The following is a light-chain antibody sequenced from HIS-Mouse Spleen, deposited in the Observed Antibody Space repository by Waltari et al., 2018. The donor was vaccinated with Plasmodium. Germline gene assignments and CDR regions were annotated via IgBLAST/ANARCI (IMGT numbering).Light chain of an antibody. J-gene: IGKJ3*01. Sequence: DILMTQSPSSLSASVGDRVTITCQASQDISNNLHWNQQKPGKAPKLLIYDASNLETGVPARFSGSGSGTDFTFTISSLQPEDIATYYCQQYDNLPFTFGPGTKVDIK. CDR1: QDISNN. V-gene: IGKV1-33*01. CDR2: DAS. CDR3: QQYDNLPFT.